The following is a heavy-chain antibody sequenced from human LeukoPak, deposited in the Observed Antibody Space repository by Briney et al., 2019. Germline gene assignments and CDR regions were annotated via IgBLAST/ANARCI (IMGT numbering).Heavy chain of an antibody. CDR1: GGSISCISYY. D-gene: IGHD6-19*01. CDR3: ARQVAVNDAFDI. CDR2: IYYSGST. V-gene: IGHV4-39*01. J-gene: IGHJ3*02. Sequence: SETLSLTCTVSGGSISCISYYWGWIRQPPGKGLEWIGSIYYSGSTYYNPSLKSRVTISVATSKNQFSLKLSSVTAADTAVYYCARQVAVNDAFDIWGPGKMVTVSS.